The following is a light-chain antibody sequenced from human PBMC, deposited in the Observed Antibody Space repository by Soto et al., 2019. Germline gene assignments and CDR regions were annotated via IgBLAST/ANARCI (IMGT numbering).Light chain of an antibody. CDR2: GNS. J-gene: IGLJ3*02. CDR1: SSHIGAGYD. Sequence: VLTQPPSVSGAPGQRVTISCTGSSSHIGAGYDVHWYQQLPGTAPKLLIYGNSNRPSGVPDRFSGSKSGTSASLAITGLQAEDEADYYCQSYDSSLSASVFGGGTKLTVL. V-gene: IGLV1-40*01. CDR3: QSYDSSLSASV.